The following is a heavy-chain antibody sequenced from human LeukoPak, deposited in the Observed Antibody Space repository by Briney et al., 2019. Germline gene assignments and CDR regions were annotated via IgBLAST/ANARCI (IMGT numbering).Heavy chain of an antibody. D-gene: IGHD1-1*01. CDR3: ARELHVERDDY. CDR2: ISANDGKT. J-gene: IGHJ4*02. Sequence: GASVKVTCKASGFVFTSYGFTWVRRAPGQGLEWMGWISANDGKTHYSEKHQGRVTMSTDTVTSTVYMELRSLRSDDTAVYYCARELHVERDDYWGQGTLVTVSS. CDR1: GFVFTSYG. V-gene: IGHV1-18*01.